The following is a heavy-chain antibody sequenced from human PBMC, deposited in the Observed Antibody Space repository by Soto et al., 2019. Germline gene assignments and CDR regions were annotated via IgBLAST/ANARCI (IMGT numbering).Heavy chain of an antibody. Sequence: EVQLVESGGGLVQPGGSLRLSCAASGFTFSDHYMDWVRQAPGKGLEWVGRTRNKANSYTTEYAASVKGRFTISRDDSKNSLYLQMNSLKTEDTAVYYCARVRGYYDSSGYDYFDYWGQGTLVTVSS. CDR2: TRNKANSYTT. V-gene: IGHV3-72*01. CDR3: ARVRGYYDSSGYDYFDY. J-gene: IGHJ4*02. CDR1: GFTFSDHY. D-gene: IGHD3-22*01.